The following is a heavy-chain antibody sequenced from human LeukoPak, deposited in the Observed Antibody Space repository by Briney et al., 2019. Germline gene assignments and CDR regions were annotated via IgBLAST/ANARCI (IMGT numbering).Heavy chain of an antibody. CDR2: IYYSGST. CDR1: GRSISSYY. V-gene: IGHV4-59*01. CDR3: ARERPGLGMDV. Sequence: SETLSLTCTVSGRSISSYYWSWIRQPPGKGLEWIGYIYYSGSTNYNPSLKSRVTISVDTSKNQFSLKLSSVTAADTAVYYCARERPGLGMDVWGQGTTVTVSS. D-gene: IGHD2-2*01. J-gene: IGHJ6*02.